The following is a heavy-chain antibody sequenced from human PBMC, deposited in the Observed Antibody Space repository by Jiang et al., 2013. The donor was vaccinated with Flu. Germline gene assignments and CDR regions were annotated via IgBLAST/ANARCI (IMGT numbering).Heavy chain of an antibody. CDR1: GFTFSSYG. J-gene: IGHJ3*02. Sequence: VQLLESGGGVVQPGRSLRLSCAASGFTFSSYGMHWVRQAPGKGLEWVAVIWYDGSNKYYADSVKGRFTISRDNSKNTLYLQMNSLRAEDTAVYYCARDRDYYDSSGYSDAFDIWGQGTMVTVSS. CDR3: ARDRDYYDSSGYSDAFDI. CDR2: IWYDGSNK. V-gene: IGHV3-33*01. D-gene: IGHD3-22*01.